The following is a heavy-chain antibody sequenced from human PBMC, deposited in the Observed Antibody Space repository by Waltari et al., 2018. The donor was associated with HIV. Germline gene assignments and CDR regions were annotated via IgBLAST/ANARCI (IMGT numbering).Heavy chain of an antibody. D-gene: IGHD3-9*01. V-gene: IGHV1-8*01. Sequence: QVQLVQSGAEVKKPGASVKVSCKASGYTFNSYDINWVRQATGQGLEWMRWMNPNSGNTGYAQKFHGKVTMSRYTSISPAYMELSILRSEDTALYYCARGLLHNYNILTGYYSFFDYWCQGTLVTVSS. J-gene: IGHJ4*02. CDR1: GYTFNSYD. CDR2: MNPNSGNT. CDR3: ARGLLHNYNILTGYYSFFDY.